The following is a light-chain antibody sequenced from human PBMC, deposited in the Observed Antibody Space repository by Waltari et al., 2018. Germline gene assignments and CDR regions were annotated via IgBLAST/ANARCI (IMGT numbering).Light chain of an antibody. CDR2: WAS. CDR1: QSVFWNSNKNNF. J-gene: IGKJ4*01. Sequence: IVMTQSPDSLAVSLGERATINCWSSQSVFWNSNKNNFLAWYQHQHGHPPTLLLYWASTREDGVPDRFSRSGSGTDFTLTINNLQAEDVAVYYCQQYYSFPLTVGGGTKVEIK. V-gene: IGKV4-1*01. CDR3: QQYYSFPLT.